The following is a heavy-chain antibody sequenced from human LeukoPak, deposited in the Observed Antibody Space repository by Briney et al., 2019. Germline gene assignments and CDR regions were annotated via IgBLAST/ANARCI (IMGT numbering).Heavy chain of an antibody. V-gene: IGHV1-69*13. D-gene: IGHD6-19*01. CDR3: ARDWWKVTSLAVAGSNWFDP. CDR1: GGTFSSYA. CDR2: IIPIFGTA. Sequence: SVKVSCKASGGTFSSYAISWVRQGPGQGLEWMGWIIPIFGTANYAQKFQGRVTITADESTSTAYMELSSLRSEDTAVYYCARDWWKVTSLAVAGSNWFDPWGQGTLVTVSS. J-gene: IGHJ5*02.